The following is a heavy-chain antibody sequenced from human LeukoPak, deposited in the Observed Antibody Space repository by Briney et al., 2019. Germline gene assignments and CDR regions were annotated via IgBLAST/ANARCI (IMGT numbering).Heavy chain of an antibody. J-gene: IGHJ4*02. CDR3: AKGSYYDSSGSFYFDY. V-gene: IGHV3-23*01. CDR2: ISGSGDNT. Sequence: PGGSLRLSCADSGFTFSSYAMSWVRQAPGKGLEWVSGISGSGDNTYYADPVKGRFTISRDNSKNTLYVQVNSLGTEDTAAYYCAKGSYYDSSGSFYFDYWGQGTLVTVSS. CDR1: GFTFSSYA. D-gene: IGHD3-22*01.